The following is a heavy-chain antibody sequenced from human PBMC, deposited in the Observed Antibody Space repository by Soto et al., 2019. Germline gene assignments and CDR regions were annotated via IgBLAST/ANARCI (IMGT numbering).Heavy chain of an antibody. Sequence: ASLKVSCKASGYKFSSYGITWVRQAPGQGPEWLGWISTYNGKTIYAQNLQDRVTMTMDAATSAAYLELRSMRSDDTALYYCARVNEGVYYDSRGYFDYWGQGTLVTVSS. CDR2: ISTYNGKT. CDR3: ARVNEGVYYDSRGYFDY. CDR1: GYKFSSYG. D-gene: IGHD3-22*01. V-gene: IGHV1-18*01. J-gene: IGHJ4*02.